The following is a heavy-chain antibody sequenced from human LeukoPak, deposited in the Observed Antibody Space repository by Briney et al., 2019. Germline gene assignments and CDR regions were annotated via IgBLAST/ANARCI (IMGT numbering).Heavy chain of an antibody. J-gene: IGHJ4*02. Sequence: VASVKVSCKASGGTFSSYAISWVRQAPGQGLEWMGGIIPIFGTANYAQKFQGRVTITADESTSTAYMELSSLRSEDTAVYYRARIGDSSGPPFDYWGQGTLVTVSS. V-gene: IGHV1-69*13. D-gene: IGHD3-22*01. CDR3: ARIGDSSGPPFDY. CDR2: IIPIFGTA. CDR1: GGTFSSYA.